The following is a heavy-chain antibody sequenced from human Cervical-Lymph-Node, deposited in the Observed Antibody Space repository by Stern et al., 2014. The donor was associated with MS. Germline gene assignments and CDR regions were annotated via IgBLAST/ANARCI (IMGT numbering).Heavy chain of an antibody. D-gene: IGHD2-21*02. CDR2: INTGNGNT. CDR1: GYTFNSYA. J-gene: IGHJ4*02. Sequence: QVQLVQSGAEVKKPGASVKVSCKASGYTFNSYAIHWVRQAPGQRLEWMGWINTGNGNTKYSQKFLGRVTITRDTSASTAYMELSSLTSEDTALYYCARDVGDSYQLDYWGRGTLVTVSS. CDR3: ARDVGDSYQLDY. V-gene: IGHV1-3*04.